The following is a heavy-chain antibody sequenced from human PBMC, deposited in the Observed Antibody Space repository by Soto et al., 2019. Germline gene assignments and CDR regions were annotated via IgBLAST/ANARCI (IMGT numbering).Heavy chain of an antibody. CDR1: GFSLSTSGVG. CDR2: IYWDDDK. V-gene: IGHV2-5*02. CDR3: AHRRRRSKAVAGFGY. Sequence: AGPTRGDSAQTLTLTGTFYGFSLSTSGVGVGWIRQPPGKALEWLALIYWDDDKRYSPSLKSRLTITKDTSKNQVVLTMTNMDPVDTATYYCAHRRRRSKAVAGFGYWGQGTLVTVSS. J-gene: IGHJ4*02. D-gene: IGHD6-19*01.